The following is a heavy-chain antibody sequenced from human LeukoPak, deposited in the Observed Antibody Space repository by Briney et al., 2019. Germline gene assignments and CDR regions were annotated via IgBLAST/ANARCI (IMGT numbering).Heavy chain of an antibody. CDR2: MSGSGSNT. CDR3: AKNKARYFDS. J-gene: IGHJ4*02. CDR1: GFTFRSYA. Sequence: GGSLRLSCAASGFTFRSYAMDWVRQAPGKGLDWVSIMSGSGSNTYYADSVKGRFTISRDNSKNTLYLQMNSLRAEDTAVYYCAKNKARYFDSWGQGTLVTVSS. D-gene: IGHD1/OR15-1a*01. V-gene: IGHV3-23*01.